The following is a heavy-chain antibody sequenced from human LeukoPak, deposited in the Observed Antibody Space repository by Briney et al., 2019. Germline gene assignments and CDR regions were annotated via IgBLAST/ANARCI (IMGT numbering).Heavy chain of an antibody. J-gene: IGHJ4*02. CDR2: IIPIFGTA. Sequence: SVKVSCKASGGTFSSYAISWVRQAPGQGLEWMGRIIPIFGTANYAQKFQGRVTITTDESTSTAYMELSSLRSEDTAVYCCARETYYDILTGYADFDYWGQGTLVTVSS. CDR1: GGTFSSYA. D-gene: IGHD3-9*01. CDR3: ARETYYDILTGYADFDY. V-gene: IGHV1-69*05.